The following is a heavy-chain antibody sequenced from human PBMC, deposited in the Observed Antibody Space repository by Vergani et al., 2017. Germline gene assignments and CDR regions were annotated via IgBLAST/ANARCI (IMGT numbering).Heavy chain of an antibody. J-gene: IGHJ3*02. D-gene: IGHD5-12*01. CDR2: IKQDGSEK. CDR3: ARQYSGYDYELDSAFDI. CDR1: GFTFSSYW. Sequence: EVQLVESGGGLVQPGGSLRLSCAASGFTFSSYWMSWVRQAPGNGLEWVANIKQDGSEKYYVDSVKGRFTISRDNAKNSLYLQMNSLRAEDTAVYYCARQYSGYDYELDSAFDIWGQGTMVTVSS. V-gene: IGHV3-7*01.